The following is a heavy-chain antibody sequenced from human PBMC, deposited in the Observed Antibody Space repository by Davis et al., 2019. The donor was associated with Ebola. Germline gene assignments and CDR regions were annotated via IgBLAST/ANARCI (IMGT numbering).Heavy chain of an antibody. CDR2: IIPIFGTA. V-gene: IGHV1-69*13. J-gene: IGHJ6*02. CDR3: ARSPYDFWSGYPRPVDGMDV. CDR1: GYTFTSYA. Sequence: SVKVSCKASGYTFTSYAISWVRQAPGQGLEWMGGIIPIFGTANYAQKFQGRVTITADESTSTAYMELSSLRSEDTAVYYCARSPYDFWSGYPRPVDGMDVWGQGTTVTVSS. D-gene: IGHD3-3*01.